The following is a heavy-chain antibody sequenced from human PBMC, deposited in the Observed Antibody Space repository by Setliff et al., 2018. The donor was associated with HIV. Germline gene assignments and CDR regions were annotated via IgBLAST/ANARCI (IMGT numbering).Heavy chain of an antibody. Sequence: PSETLSLTCTVSGSSVTNVLYYWSWLRQPAGKGLEWIGHIYTTGGTNYNPSLESRLTISVDTSRNQFSLRLSSVTAADTAVYYCARAPTGVTNAFDIWGQGTMVTVSS. D-gene: IGHD2-8*02. CDR2: IYTTGGT. V-gene: IGHV4-61*09. J-gene: IGHJ3*02. CDR1: GSSVTNVLYY. CDR3: ARAPTGVTNAFDI.